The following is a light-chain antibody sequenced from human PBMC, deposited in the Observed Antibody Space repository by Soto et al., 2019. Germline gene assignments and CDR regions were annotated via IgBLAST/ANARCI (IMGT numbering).Light chain of an antibody. CDR1: QSVSSN. J-gene: IGKJ5*01. CDR3: QQRNNWPPIT. CDR2: DAS. V-gene: IGKV3-11*01. Sequence: EIVLTQSPATLSLSPGERATLSCRASQSVSSNLAWYQQKPGQAPRLIXYDASNRATGIPARFSGSGSGTDLTLTISSLETEDFAIYYCQQRNNWPPITFGQGTRLEIK.